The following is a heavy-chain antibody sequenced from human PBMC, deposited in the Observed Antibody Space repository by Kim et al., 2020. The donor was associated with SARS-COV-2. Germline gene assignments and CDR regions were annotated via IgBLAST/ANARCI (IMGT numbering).Heavy chain of an antibody. D-gene: IGHD6-13*01. V-gene: IGHV3-33*03. J-gene: IGHJ4*02. CDR2: ICCPGGKT. CDR3: AKGAGYCFDH. Sequence: GGSLRLSCAVSGFNLRKYGMHWLRQAPGKGLEWVAVICCPGGKTYYEDAVEGRFTISRDTSNSTVFLQMNSLRSDDTAVYFWAKGAGYCFDHLGQGTLVT. CDR1: GFNLRKYG.